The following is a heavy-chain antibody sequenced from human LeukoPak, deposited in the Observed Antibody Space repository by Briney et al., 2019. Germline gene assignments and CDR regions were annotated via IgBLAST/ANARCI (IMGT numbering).Heavy chain of an antibody. D-gene: IGHD5-24*01. CDR2: IKSKTDGGTT. V-gene: IGHV3-15*01. Sequence: GGSLRLSCAASGFTFSNAWMSWVRQAPGKGLEWVGRIKSKTDGGTTDYAAPVKGRFTISRDDSKNTLYLQMNSLKTEDTAVYYCVRSPRDGYHDAFDVWGQGTMVTVSS. J-gene: IGHJ3*01. CDR3: VRSPRDGYHDAFDV. CDR1: GFTFSNAW.